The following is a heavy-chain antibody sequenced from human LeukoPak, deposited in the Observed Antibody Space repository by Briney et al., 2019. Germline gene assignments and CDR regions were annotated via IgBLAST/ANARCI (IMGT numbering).Heavy chain of an antibody. CDR1: GFTVSSNY. J-gene: IGHJ5*02. D-gene: IGHD4-23*01. Sequence: GGSLRLSCAASGFTVSSNYMSWVRQAPGKGLEWVSVIYSGGSTYYADSVKGRFTISRDNSKNTLYLQMNSLRAEDTAVYYCARMFDYGGPRGWFDPWGQGTLVTVSS. CDR2: IYSGGST. CDR3: ARMFDYGGPRGWFDP. V-gene: IGHV3-53*01.